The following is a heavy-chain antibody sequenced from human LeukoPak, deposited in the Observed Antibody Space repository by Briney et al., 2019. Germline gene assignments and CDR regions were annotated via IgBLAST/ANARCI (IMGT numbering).Heavy chain of an antibody. CDR2: IIPILGIA. D-gene: IGHD3-3*01. Sequence: ASVKVSCKASGGTFSSYAISWVRQAPGQGLEWMGRIIPILGIANYAQKFQGRVTITADKSTSTAYMELSSLRSEDTAVYYCARAVSYYDFWSGFPKENWFDPWGQGTLVTVFS. J-gene: IGHJ5*02. CDR1: GGTFSSYA. CDR3: ARAVSYYDFWSGFPKENWFDP. V-gene: IGHV1-69*04.